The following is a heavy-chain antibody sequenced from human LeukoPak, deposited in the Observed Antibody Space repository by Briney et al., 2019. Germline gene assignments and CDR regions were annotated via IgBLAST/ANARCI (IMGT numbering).Heavy chain of an antibody. CDR1: GFTFDDHA. CDR2: IGWNSGGI. V-gene: IGHV3-9*01. CDR3: AKAGTVPFFDC. Sequence: GGSLRFSCAASGFTFDDHAMHWVRQAPGKGLEWVSVIGWNSGGIDYADSVKGRFTISRDNAKNSLYLQMNSLRAEDTALYYCAKAGTVPFFDCWGQGTLVTVSS. D-gene: IGHD6-13*01. J-gene: IGHJ4*02.